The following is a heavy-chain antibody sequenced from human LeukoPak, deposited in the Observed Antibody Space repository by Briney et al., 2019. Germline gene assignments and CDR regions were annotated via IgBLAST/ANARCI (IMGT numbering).Heavy chain of an antibody. D-gene: IGHD4-17*01. CDR3: TKDPLEYAYGDYVHYYYYMDV. J-gene: IGHJ6*03. CDR1: GFTFSSYG. V-gene: IGHV3-30*02. CDR2: IRYDGSNK. Sequence: GGSLRLSCAASGFTFSSYGMHWVRQAPGKGLEWVAFIRYDGSNKYYADSVKGRFTISRDNSKNTLYLQKNNLRAEDTAVYYCTKDPLEYAYGDYVHYYYYMDVWGKGTTVTVSS.